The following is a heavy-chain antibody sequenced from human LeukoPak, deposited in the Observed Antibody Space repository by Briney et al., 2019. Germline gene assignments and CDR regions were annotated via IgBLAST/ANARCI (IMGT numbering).Heavy chain of an antibody. CDR1: GGTFSSYA. Sequence: SVKVSCKASGGTFSSYAISWVRQAPGQGLELMGGIIPIFGTANYAQKFQGRVTITADESTSTAYMELSSLRSEDTAVYYCARDRIAVAGLGYNWFDPWGQGTLVTVSS. CDR2: IIPIFGTA. V-gene: IGHV1-69*01. CDR3: ARDRIAVAGLGYNWFDP. J-gene: IGHJ5*02. D-gene: IGHD6-19*01.